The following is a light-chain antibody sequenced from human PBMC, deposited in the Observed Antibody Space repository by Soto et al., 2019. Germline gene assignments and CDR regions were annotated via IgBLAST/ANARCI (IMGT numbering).Light chain of an antibody. V-gene: IGKV1-39*01. J-gene: IGKJ3*01. CDR1: QSISSY. CDR3: QQSYSTPT. Sequence: DIPMTQSPSSLSASVGDRVTITCRASQSISSYLNWYQQKPGKAPKLLIYAASSLQSGVPSRFSGSGSGTDFTLTISSLHPEDFATYDCQQSYSTPTFGPGTKVDIK. CDR2: AAS.